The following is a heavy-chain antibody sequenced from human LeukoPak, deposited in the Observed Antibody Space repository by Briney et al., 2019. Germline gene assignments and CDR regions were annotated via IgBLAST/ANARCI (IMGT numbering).Heavy chain of an antibody. Sequence: GGSLRLSCAASGFTFSSYSMSWVRQAPGKGLEWVSYISSSSSTIYYEDSVKGRFTISRDNAKNSLYLQMNSLRAEDTAVYYCARDGNRVAATSSAFDIWGQGTMVTVSS. CDR1: GFTFSSYS. D-gene: IGHD2-15*01. CDR3: ARDGNRVAATSSAFDI. V-gene: IGHV3-48*04. CDR2: ISSSSSTI. J-gene: IGHJ3*02.